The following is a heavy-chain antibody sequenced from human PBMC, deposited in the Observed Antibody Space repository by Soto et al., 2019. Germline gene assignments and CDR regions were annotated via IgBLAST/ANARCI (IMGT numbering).Heavy chain of an antibody. D-gene: IGHD3-10*01. CDR3: ASPYGSGSYAFDY. CDR2: IYYSGNT. Sequence: PSETLSRTGTVSGGSISSSSYYWRRMRQPPGKGLEWIGSIYYSGNTNYNLSLKSRVTISVDTSKNQFSLKLSSVTAADTAVYYCASPYGSGSYAFDYWGQGIQVT. V-gene: IGHV4-39*01. J-gene: IGHJ4*02. CDR1: GGSISSSSYY.